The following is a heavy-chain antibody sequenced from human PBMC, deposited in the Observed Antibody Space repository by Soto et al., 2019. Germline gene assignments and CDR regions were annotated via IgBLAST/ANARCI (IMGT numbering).Heavy chain of an antibody. D-gene: IGHD3-22*01. CDR2: MNPNSGNT. CDR1: GYTLTSHD. CDR3: ARVGYYYDSSGYYLSFDY. Sequence: GASVKVSCKASGYTLTSHDINWVRQSTGQGLEWMGWMNPNSGNTGYAQKFQGRVTMTRNTSISTAYMELSSLRSEDTAVYYCARVGYYYDSSGYYLSFDYWGQGTLVTVSS. J-gene: IGHJ4*02. V-gene: IGHV1-8*01.